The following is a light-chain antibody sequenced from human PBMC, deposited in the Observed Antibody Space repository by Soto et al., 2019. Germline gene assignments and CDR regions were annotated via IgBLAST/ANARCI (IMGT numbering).Light chain of an antibody. Sequence: QSALTQPASVSGSPGQSITISCTGTSSDVGSYNLVSWYQQHPGKAPKRMIYEGSNRHSGVSNRFSGSKSGNTASLTISGLQAEDEADYYCCSDAGSSTLVFGGGTKLTVL. V-gene: IGLV2-23*01. CDR1: SSDVGSYNL. CDR3: CSDAGSSTLV. CDR2: EGS. J-gene: IGLJ3*02.